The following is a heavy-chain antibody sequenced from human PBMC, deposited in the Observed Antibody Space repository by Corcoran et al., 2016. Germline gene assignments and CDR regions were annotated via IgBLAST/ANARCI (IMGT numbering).Heavy chain of an antibody. D-gene: IGHD4-17*01. J-gene: IGHJ6*02. CDR2: VDPDDGET. CDR1: GYTFTDYY. V-gene: IGHV1-69-2*01. Sequence: VQLVQSGAEVKKPGATVKVSCKVSGYTFTDYYMHWVQQAPGQGLEWMGFVDPDDGETIYAEKFQGRVTITMDTSTDTAYMELSSVRSEDTAGYYCATGYYGDQNYYYGMDVWGQGTTVTVSS. CDR3: ATGYYGDQNYYYGMDV.